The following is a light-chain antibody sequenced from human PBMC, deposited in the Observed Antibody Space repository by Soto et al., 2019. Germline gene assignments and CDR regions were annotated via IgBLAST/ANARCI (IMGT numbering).Light chain of an antibody. Sequence: EIVLTQSPATLSLSPGERATLSCRASQSLSSYLSWYQQKPGQAPRLLIYDASTRATGIPARFSGSQSGTEFTLTISSLLSEDFAVYSCQQYNNWPLTFGGGTKVDI. CDR3: QQYNNWPLT. J-gene: IGKJ4*01. CDR1: QSLSSY. V-gene: IGKV3D-15*01. CDR2: DAS.